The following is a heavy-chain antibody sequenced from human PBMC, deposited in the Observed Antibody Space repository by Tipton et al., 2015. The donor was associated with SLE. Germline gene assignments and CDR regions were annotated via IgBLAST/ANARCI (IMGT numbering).Heavy chain of an antibody. D-gene: IGHD3-16*01. CDR2: IFSGGAT. J-gene: IGHJ4*02. Sequence: SLRLSCAASGFTVSDNYMAWVRQSPGKGLEWVSAIFSGGATYYADSVKDRFIISRDSSKLYLRMNSLRAEDAAVYYCGRVLVGDSEFWGQGPLGTVSS. CDR3: GRVLVGDSEF. V-gene: IGHV3-66*01. CDR1: GFTVSDNY.